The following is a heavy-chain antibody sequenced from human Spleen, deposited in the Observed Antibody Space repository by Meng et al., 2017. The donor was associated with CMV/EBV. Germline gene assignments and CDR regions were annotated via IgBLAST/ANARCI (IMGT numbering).Heavy chain of an antibody. CDR1: GGPISSSNL. J-gene: IGHJ4*02. D-gene: IGHD2-21*02. CDR2: IYHSGST. V-gene: IGHV4-4*02. CDR3: ARIERRRILKYCGSDCSTTDY. Sequence: QVQLQESGPGLVKPSGTLSLTCAVLGGPISSSNLWTWVRQVPGKGLEWIGEIYHSGSTNYNPSLKSRVTISVDKFKNQFSLKLGSVTAADTAVYYCARIERRRILKYCGSDCSTTDYWGQGTLVTVSS.